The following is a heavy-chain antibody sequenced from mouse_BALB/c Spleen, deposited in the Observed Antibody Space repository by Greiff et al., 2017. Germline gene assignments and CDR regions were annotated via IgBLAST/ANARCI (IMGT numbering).Heavy chain of an antibody. J-gene: IGHJ1*01. CDR2: ISSGGST. D-gene: IGHD1-1*01. CDR1: GFTFSSYA. CDR3: ARVAGSSYNWYFDV. V-gene: IGHV5-6-5*01. Sequence: VQLKESGGGLVKPGGSLKLSCAASGFTFSSYAMSWVRQTPEKRLEWVASISSGGSTYYPDSVKGRFTISRDNARNILYLQMSSLRSEDTAMYYCARVAGSSYNWYFDVWGAGTTVTVSS.